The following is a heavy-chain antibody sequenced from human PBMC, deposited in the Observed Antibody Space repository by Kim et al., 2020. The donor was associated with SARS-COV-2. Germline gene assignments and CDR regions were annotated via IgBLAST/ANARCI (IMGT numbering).Heavy chain of an antibody. D-gene: IGHD1-1*01. V-gene: IGHV3-73*01. CDR2: IRSKANNYAT. Sequence: GGSLRLSCAASGFTFSGSAMHWVRQASGKGLEWVGRIRSKANNYATTYAASVQGRFTISRDDSKTTAYLQMNSLKTEDTAVYYCTSVPGTPLAFWAAFDIWGQGTMVTVSS. CDR3: TSVPGTPLAFWAAFDI. J-gene: IGHJ3*02. CDR1: GFTFSGSA.